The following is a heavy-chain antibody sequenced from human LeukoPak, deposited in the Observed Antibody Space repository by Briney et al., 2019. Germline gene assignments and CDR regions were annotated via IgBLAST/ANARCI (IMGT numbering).Heavy chain of an antibody. CDR2: IGSGGAFR. Sequence: GGSLRLSCAASGFTFGTYAMSWVRQAPGKGLEWVSTIGSGGAFRDYADSVKGRFTISRDNSKNTLFLQMNSLRGEDTAVYYYAKNLNSGYYPLDYWGQGTLVTVSS. D-gene: IGHD3-22*01. J-gene: IGHJ4*02. CDR3: AKNLNSGYYPLDY. V-gene: IGHV3-23*01. CDR1: GFTFGTYA.